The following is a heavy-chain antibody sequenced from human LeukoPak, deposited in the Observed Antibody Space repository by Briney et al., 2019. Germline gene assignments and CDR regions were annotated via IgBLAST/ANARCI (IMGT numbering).Heavy chain of an antibody. CDR2: IYYSGST. V-gene: IGHV4-59*01. CDR3: ARQRGYSYGMNYYYYGMDV. CDR1: GGSFSGYY. D-gene: IGHD5-18*01. Sequence: SETLSLTCAVYGGSFSGYYWSWIRQPPGKGLEWIGYIYYSGSTNYNPSLKSRVTISVDTSKNQFSLKLNSVTAADTAVYYCARQRGYSYGMNYYYYGMDVWGRGTTVTVSS. J-gene: IGHJ6*02.